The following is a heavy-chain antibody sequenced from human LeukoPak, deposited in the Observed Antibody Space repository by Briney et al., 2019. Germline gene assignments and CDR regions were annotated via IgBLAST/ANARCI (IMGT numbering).Heavy chain of an antibody. CDR3: AKVVQYTASTGTGLDY. Sequence: GGSLTLPCVPSGFPSSIYGMHWAPQAPGRGLDGGAVIWYDGSYKYYADSVKGRFTISRENPKNTLYLQMNSLRAEDTGIYYCAKVVQYTASTGTGLDYWGQGTLVTVSS. CDR2: IWYDGSYK. CDR1: GFPSSIYG. J-gene: IGHJ4*02. D-gene: IGHD3-9*01. V-gene: IGHV3-33*06.